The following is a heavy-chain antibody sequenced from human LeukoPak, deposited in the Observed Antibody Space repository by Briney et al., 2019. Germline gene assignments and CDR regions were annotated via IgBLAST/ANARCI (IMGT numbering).Heavy chain of an antibody. D-gene: IGHD4-17*01. V-gene: IGHV3-21*01. CDR2: ISSSSSYI. Sequence: PGGSLRLSCAASGFTFSSYSMNWVRQAPGKGLEWVSSISSSSSYIYYADPVEGRFTISRDNAKNSLYLQMNSLRAEDTAVYYCARDSPTVTSQAIDYWGQGTLVTVSS. CDR1: GFTFSSYS. CDR3: ARDSPTVTSQAIDY. J-gene: IGHJ4*02.